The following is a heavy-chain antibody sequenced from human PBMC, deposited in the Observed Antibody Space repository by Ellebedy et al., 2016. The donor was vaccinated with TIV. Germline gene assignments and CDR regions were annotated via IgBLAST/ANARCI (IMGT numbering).Heavy chain of an antibody. CDR3: AKDVPSYGSSRWGFDY. V-gene: IGHV3-30*02. D-gene: IGHD3-10*01. CDR2: IRYDGSNK. Sequence: GESLKISCAASGFTFSSYGMHWVRQAPGKGLEWVAFIRYDGSNKYYEDSVKGRFTISRDNSKNTLYLQMNSLRAEDTAVYYCAKDVPSYGSSRWGFDYWGQGTLVTVSS. CDR1: GFTFSSYG. J-gene: IGHJ4*02.